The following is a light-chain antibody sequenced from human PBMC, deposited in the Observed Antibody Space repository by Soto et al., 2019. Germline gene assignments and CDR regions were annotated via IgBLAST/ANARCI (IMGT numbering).Light chain of an antibody. CDR1: QGISNY. J-gene: IGKJ3*01. CDR3: QHLST. CDR2: AVS. V-gene: IGKV1-9*01. Sequence: DLQLTQSPSFLSASVGDRVTITCRASQGISNYLAWYHQKPGKAPKLLIYAVSTLQSGVPSRFSGSGSGAEFTLTISSLQPEDFATYYCQHLSTFGPGTKVDI.